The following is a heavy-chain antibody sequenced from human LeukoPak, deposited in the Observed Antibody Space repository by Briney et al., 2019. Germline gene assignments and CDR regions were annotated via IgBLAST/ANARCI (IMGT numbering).Heavy chain of an antibody. V-gene: IGHV4-4*07. J-gene: IGHJ4*02. CDR3: ARENSGSYREFDY. CDR2: IYTSGST. D-gene: IGHD1-26*01. Sequence: PSETLSLTCTVSGGSISSYYWSWIRQPAGKGLEWIGPIYTSGSTNYNASLKSRVSMSVDTSKNQFSLKLSSVTAADTAVFYCARENSGSYREFDYWGQGTLVTVSS. CDR1: GGSISSYY.